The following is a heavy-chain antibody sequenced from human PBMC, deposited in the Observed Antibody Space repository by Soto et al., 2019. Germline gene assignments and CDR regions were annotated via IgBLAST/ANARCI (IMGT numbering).Heavy chain of an antibody. D-gene: IGHD3-22*01. CDR2: TNSDGTDS. Sequence: GGSLRFSCAAAGFDFEDYAMHWVRQVPGKGLEWVSLTNSDGTDSYYVDSVKGRFTISRDNAKTTLYLQMDRLRPEDTALYFCAKSLYYYDSSPLDHWGQGTLVTVSS. CDR3: AKSLYYYDSSPLDH. V-gene: IGHV3-43D*04. J-gene: IGHJ4*02. CDR1: GFDFEDYA.